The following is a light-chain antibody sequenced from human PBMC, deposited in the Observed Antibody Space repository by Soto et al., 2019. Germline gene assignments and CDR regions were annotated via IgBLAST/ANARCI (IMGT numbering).Light chain of an antibody. CDR1: SSDVGGYNY. CDR2: DVS. Sequence: QPVLTQPASVSGSPGQSITISCTGTSSDVGGYNYVSWYQQHPGKAPKLMIYDVSNRPSGVSNRFSGSKSGNTASLTISGRQAEDEADYYCSSYTSSSTLYVVFGGGTKLTVL. J-gene: IGLJ2*01. CDR3: SSYTSSSTLYVV. V-gene: IGLV2-14*01.